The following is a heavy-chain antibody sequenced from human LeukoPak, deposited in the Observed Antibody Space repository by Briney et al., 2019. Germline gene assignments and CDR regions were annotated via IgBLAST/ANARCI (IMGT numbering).Heavy chain of an antibody. Sequence: QPGGSLRLSCAASGFTFSSYEMNWVRQAPGKGLEWVANIKQDGSEKKYLDSVKGRFTISRDNAKNSMYLQMNSLRAEDTAVYYCARDEIYYDILTGYRHFDYWGQGTLVTVFS. CDR1: GFTFSSYE. D-gene: IGHD3-9*01. J-gene: IGHJ4*02. CDR3: ARDEIYYDILTGYRHFDY. CDR2: IKQDGSEK. V-gene: IGHV3-7*01.